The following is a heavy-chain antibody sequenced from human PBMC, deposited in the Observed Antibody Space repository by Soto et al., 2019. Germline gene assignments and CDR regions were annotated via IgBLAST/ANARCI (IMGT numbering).Heavy chain of an antibody. V-gene: IGHV1-69*12. Sequence: QVQLVQSGAEVKKPGSSVKVSCKASGGTFSSYAISWVRQAPGKGLEWMGGIIPIFGTANYAQKFQGRVTITADESTSTAYMELSSPRSEDTALYSCARDPWIEARVNYGMDVWGQGTTFT. D-gene: IGHD6-6*01. J-gene: IGHJ6*02. CDR3: ARDPWIEARVNYGMDV. CDR1: GGTFSSYA. CDR2: IIPIFGTA.